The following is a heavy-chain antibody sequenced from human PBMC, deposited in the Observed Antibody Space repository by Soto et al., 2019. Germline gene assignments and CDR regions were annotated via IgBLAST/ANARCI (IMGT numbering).Heavy chain of an antibody. J-gene: IGHJ6*02. Sequence: ASVKVSCKASGYTFTSYYMHWVRQAPGQGLEWMGIINPSGGSTSYAQKFQGRVTMTRDTSTSTVYMELSSLRSEDTAVYYCARDLTAAAGTLAVYYYYGMDVWGQGTTVTVSS. V-gene: IGHV1-46*01. D-gene: IGHD6-13*01. CDR3: ARDLTAAAGTLAVYYYYGMDV. CDR2: INPSGGST. CDR1: GYTFTSYY.